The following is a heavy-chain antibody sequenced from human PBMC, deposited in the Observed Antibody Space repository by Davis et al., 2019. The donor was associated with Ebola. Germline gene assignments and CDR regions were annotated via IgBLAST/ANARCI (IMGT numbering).Heavy chain of an antibody. CDR3: ASLIALARYGMDV. V-gene: IGHV3-53*01. CDR2: IYSGGNR. CDR1: GLSVSDSY. D-gene: IGHD3-3*02. J-gene: IGHJ6*02. Sequence: GGSLRLSCVVSGLSVSDSYMSWVRQPPGKGLEWVAVIYSGGNRYYADSVQGRFTISRDNSKDTVYLQMNNLRVEDTAVYSCASLIALARYGMDVWGQGTTVTVSS.